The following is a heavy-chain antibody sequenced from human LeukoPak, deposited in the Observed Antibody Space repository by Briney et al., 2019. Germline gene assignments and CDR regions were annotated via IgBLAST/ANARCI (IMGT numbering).Heavy chain of an antibody. Sequence: ASVKVSCKASGYTFTNYGISWVRQAPGQGLEWMGWISAYNGNTNYAQKLQGRVTMTTDTSTSTAYMELRSLRSDDTAVYYCARDMPGYYDFWSGYYASYPPGFDYWGQGTLVTVSS. V-gene: IGHV1-18*01. CDR2: ISAYNGNT. CDR1: GYTFTNYG. CDR3: ARDMPGYYDFWSGYYASYPPGFDY. D-gene: IGHD3-3*01. J-gene: IGHJ4*02.